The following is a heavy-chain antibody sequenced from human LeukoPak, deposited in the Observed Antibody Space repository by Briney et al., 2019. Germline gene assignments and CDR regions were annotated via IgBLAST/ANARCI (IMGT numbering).Heavy chain of an antibody. Sequence: SETLSLTCAVYGGSFSGYYWSWIREPPGKGLEWIGEVNHSGSTNYNPSLKSRVTISVDTSKNQFSLKLSSVTAADTAVYYCARRRGARGPFDYWGQGSLVTVSS. V-gene: IGHV4-34*01. CDR2: VNHSGST. CDR3: ARRRGARGPFDY. D-gene: IGHD1-26*01. J-gene: IGHJ4*02. CDR1: GGSFSGYY.